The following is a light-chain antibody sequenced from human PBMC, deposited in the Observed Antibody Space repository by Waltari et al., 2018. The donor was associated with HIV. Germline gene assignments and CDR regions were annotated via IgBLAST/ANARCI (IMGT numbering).Light chain of an antibody. Sequence: QSVLTQPPSVFGAPGQRVTISCTGSSSNDGAGYDVHWYQQLPGTAPKLLIYGNNNRPSGVPDRFSGSKSGTSVSLAITGLQAEDEADYFCQSYDSRLRAVVFGGGTKLTVL. V-gene: IGLV1-40*01. CDR1: SSNDGAGYD. CDR3: QSYDSRLRAVV. CDR2: GNN. J-gene: IGLJ2*01.